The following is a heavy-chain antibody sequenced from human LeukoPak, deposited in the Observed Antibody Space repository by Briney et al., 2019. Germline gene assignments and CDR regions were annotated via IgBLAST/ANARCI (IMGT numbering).Heavy chain of an antibody. CDR2: IYYSRST. V-gene: IGHV4-39*01. CDR1: GGSISSSSYY. D-gene: IGHD3-10*01. Sequence: SETLSLTCTVSGGSISSSSYYWGWIRQPPGKGLEWIGSIYYSRSTYYNPSLKSRVAISVDTSKNQFSLKLSSVTAADTAVYYCARTLVRGEFYYYYGMDVWGQGTTVTVSS. CDR3: ARTLVRGEFYYYYGMDV. J-gene: IGHJ6*02.